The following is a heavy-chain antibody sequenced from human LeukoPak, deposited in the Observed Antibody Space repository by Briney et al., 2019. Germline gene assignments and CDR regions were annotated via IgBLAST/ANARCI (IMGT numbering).Heavy chain of an antibody. CDR1: GFTVSSNN. Sequence: GGSLRLSCAASGFTVSSNNMRWVRQAPGKGLEWVSYISSSSNTIYYADSVKGRFTISRDNAKDSLYLQMNSLRAEDTAVYYCATYLAYCGGDCPGYFQHWGQGTLVTVSS. J-gene: IGHJ1*01. CDR2: ISSSSNTI. CDR3: ATYLAYCGGDCPGYFQH. V-gene: IGHV3-48*01. D-gene: IGHD2-21*01.